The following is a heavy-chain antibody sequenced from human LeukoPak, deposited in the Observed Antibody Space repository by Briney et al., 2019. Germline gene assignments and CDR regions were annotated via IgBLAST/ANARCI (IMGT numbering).Heavy chain of an antibody. J-gene: IGHJ3*02. D-gene: IGHD3-10*01. V-gene: IGHV3-7*03. CDR3: ARDTHYYGSGSYYSDAFDI. CDR2: IKQEGSEK. CDR1: GVTPSRNW. Sequence: AGGSLRLSCAAPGVTPSRNWMSWGRAAPGEGREWVVNIKQEGSEKYYVDSVNSRFTISRDDAKNSLCLQIKSLRAEDTGAYYCARDTHYYGSGSYYSDAFDIWGQGTMVTV.